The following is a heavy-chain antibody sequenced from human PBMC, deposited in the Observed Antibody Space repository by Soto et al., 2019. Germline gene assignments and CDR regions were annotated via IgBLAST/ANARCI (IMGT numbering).Heavy chain of an antibody. V-gene: IGHV4-59*01. CDR1: GGSISSYY. CDR2: IYYSGST. CDR3: ARYTAMVHFDY. J-gene: IGHJ4*02. Sequence: SETLSLTCTVSGGSISSYYWSWIRQPPGKGLEWIGYIYYSGSTNYNPSLKSRVTISVDTSKNQFSLKLSSVTAADTAVYYCARYTAMVHFDYWGQGTLVTVSS. D-gene: IGHD5-18*01.